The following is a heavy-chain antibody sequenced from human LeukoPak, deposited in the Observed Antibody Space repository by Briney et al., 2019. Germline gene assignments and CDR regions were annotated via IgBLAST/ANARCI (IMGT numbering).Heavy chain of an antibody. J-gene: IGHJ4*02. V-gene: IGHV4-59*08. CDR2: IYYSGST. CDR3: ARHEEKRCSWGYFDY. Sequence: PSETLSLTRTVSGGSISSHYWSWIRQPPGKGLEWIGYIYYSGSTNYNPSLKSRVTISVDTSKNQFSLKLSSVTAADTAVYYCARHEEKRCSWGYFDYWGQGTLVTVSS. D-gene: IGHD6-13*01. CDR1: GGSISSHY.